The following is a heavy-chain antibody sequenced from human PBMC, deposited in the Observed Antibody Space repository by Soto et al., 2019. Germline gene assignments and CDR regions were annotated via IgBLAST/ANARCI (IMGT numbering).Heavy chain of an antibody. J-gene: IGHJ6*03. Sequence: PGESLKISCKGSGYSFTSYWIGWVRQMPGKGLEWMGIIYPGDSDTRYSPSFQGQVTISADKSISTAYLQWSSLKASDTAMYYCARQPGNFWSGYGDYYYYMDVWGKGTTVTVSS. V-gene: IGHV5-51*01. CDR2: IYPGDSDT. CDR3: ARQPGNFWSGYGDYYYYMDV. D-gene: IGHD3-3*01. CDR1: GYSFTSYW.